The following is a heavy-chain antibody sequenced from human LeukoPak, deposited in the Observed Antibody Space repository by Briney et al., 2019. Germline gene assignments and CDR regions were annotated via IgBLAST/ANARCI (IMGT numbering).Heavy chain of an antibody. CDR3: ATGRGVVVVAAKDHWFDP. D-gene: IGHD2-15*01. CDR2: FDPEDGET. V-gene: IGHV1-24*01. Sequence: ASVKVSCKVSGYTLTELSMHWVRQAPGKGLEWMGGFDPEDGETIYAQKFQGRVTMTEDTSTDTAYMELSSLRSEDTAVYYCATGRGVVVVAAKDHWFDPWGQGTLVTVSS. CDR1: GYTLTELS. J-gene: IGHJ5*02.